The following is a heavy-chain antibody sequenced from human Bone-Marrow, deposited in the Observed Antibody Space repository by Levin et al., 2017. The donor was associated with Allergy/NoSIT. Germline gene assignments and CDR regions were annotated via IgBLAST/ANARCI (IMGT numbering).Heavy chain of an antibody. CDR1: GDSMTTTY. J-gene: IGHJ2*01. V-gene: IGHV4-59*08. D-gene: IGHD4-17*01. CDR3: ARPPNYGDYRNWYFDL. CDR2: VYCDGST. Sequence: PGGSLRLSCSVSGDSMTTTYWSWIRQPPGKELEWIGYVYCDGSTKYNPSLKSRVTMSVDTSKKHFSLRLDSVTAADTAVYYCARPPNYGDYRNWYFDLWGRGTLVTVSS.